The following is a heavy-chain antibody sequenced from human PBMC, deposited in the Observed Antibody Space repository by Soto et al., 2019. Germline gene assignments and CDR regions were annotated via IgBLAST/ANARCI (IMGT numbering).Heavy chain of an antibody. CDR3: ARGRIQLWYPFDY. Sequence: ASVKVSCKASAYTFNSYGISWVRQAPGQGLEWVGWISTYNGNSNYAQKYQGRVTMTTDTSTSTAYMELSSLRSDDTAVYYCARGRIQLWYPFDYWGQGTLVTVSS. V-gene: IGHV1-18*01. CDR2: ISTYNGNS. D-gene: IGHD5-18*01. CDR1: AYTFNSYG. J-gene: IGHJ4*02.